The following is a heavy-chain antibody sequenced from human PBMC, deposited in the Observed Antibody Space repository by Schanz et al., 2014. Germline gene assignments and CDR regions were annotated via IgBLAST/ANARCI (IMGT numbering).Heavy chain of an antibody. V-gene: IGHV1-8*01. D-gene: IGHD3-22*01. CDR1: GYPFTSDD. CDR2: MQPDSGKT. CDR3: AREVGLYDRGWFDA. Sequence: QVQLVQSGAEVKKPGASVKVSCRASGYPFTSDDITWVRQAPGQGPEWMGWMQPDSGKTHYAEKFQGRVAMTRDVSISAAYMELSSLASEDTAVYYCAREVGLYDRGWFDAWGHGTLVTVSS. J-gene: IGHJ5*01.